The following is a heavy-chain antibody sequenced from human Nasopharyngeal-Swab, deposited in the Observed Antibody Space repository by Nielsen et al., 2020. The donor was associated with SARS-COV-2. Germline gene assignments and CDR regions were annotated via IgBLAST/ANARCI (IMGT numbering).Heavy chain of an antibody. J-gene: IGHJ5*02. D-gene: IGHD6-6*01. CDR1: GYTFTSYG. V-gene: IGHV1-18*01. Sequence: ASVKVSCKASGYTFTSYGISWVRQAPGQGLEWMGWISAYNGNTNYAQKLQGRVTMTTDTSTSTAYMELRSLRSDDTAVYYCARDFEQFYSSSPSWFDPWGQGTLVTVSS. CDR3: ARDFEQFYSSSPSWFDP. CDR2: ISAYNGNT.